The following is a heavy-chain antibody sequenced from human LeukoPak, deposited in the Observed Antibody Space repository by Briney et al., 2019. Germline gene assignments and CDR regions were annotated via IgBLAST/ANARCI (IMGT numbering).Heavy chain of an antibody. CDR2: IRYDGSNK. J-gene: IGHJ4*02. D-gene: IGHD2-2*01. Sequence: PGGSLRLSCAGSGFTFCNYGMHWVRQAPGKGLEWVAFIRYDGSNKYYGDSVKGRFTISRDNYKNTLYLQMNSLRAEDSAVYYCAIESRDIVVVPAANLGDYFDYWGQGTLVTVSS. CDR3: AIESRDIVVVPAANLGDYFDY. V-gene: IGHV3-30*02. CDR1: GFTFCNYG.